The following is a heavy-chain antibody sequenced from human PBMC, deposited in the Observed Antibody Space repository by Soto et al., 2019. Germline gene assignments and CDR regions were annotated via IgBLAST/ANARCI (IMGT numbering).Heavy chain of an antibody. Sequence: QLQLQESGPGLVKPSETLSLICTVSGASITDYYWSWIRQSPGKGLEWIGYISYSGSTNYRTSPSSPVAMSVDPSRNPLSLKLSSVTAADSAVYYCARVRSSGTGNAWFYYTGMDVWGQGPTVTVSS. CDR3: ARVRSSGTGNAWFYYTGMDV. J-gene: IGHJ6*02. CDR2: ISYSGST. D-gene: IGHD1-1*01. CDR1: GASITDYY. V-gene: IGHV4-59*01.